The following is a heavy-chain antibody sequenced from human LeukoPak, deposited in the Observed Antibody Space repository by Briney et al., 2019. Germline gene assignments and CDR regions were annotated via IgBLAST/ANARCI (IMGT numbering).Heavy chain of an antibody. V-gene: IGHV4-31*03. CDR3: ARVSGSYYYYYYMDV. Sequence: SQTLSLTCTVSGGSISSGGYYWSWIRQHPGKGLEWIGYIYYSGSTYYNPSLKSRVTISVGTSKNQFSLKLSSVTAADTAVYYCARVSGSYYYYYYMDVWGKGTTVTVSS. J-gene: IGHJ6*03. D-gene: IGHD3-10*01. CDR2: IYYSGST. CDR1: GGSISSGGYY.